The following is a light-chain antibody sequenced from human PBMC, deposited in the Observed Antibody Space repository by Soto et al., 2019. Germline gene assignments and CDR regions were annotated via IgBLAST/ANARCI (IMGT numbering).Light chain of an antibody. CDR1: SGHSSYA. CDR3: QTWGTGIRV. V-gene: IGLV4-69*01. J-gene: IGLJ3*02. Sequence: QPVLTQSPSASASLGASVKLTCTLSSGHSSYAIAWHQQQPEKGPRYLMKVNSDGSHSKGDGIPDRFSGSSSGAERYLIISSLQSXDEADYYCQTWGTGIRVFGGGTKLTVL. CDR2: VNSDGSH.